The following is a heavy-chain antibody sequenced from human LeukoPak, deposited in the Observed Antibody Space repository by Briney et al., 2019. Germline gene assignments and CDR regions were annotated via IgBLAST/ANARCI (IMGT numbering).Heavy chain of an antibody. D-gene: IGHD3-10*01. CDR2: IIPIFGAA. J-gene: IGHJ6*03. CDR1: GGTFSSYA. CDR3: AKGRVVRGVHSYYYYMDV. V-gene: IGHV1-69*05. Sequence: SVKVSCKASGGTFSSYAISWVRQAPGQGLEWMGRIIPIFGAANYAQKFQGRVTITTDESTSTAYMELSSLRSEDTAVYYCAKGRVVRGVHSYYYYMDVWGKGTTVTVSS.